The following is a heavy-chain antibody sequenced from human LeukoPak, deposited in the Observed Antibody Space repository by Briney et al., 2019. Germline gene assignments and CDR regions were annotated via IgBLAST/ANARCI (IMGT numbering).Heavy chain of an antibody. Sequence: HPGGSLRLSCAASGFTFSSYWMSWVRQAPGKGLEWVANIKQDGSEKYYVDSVKGRFTISRDNSKNTLYLQMNSLRAEDTAVYYCAKPANHNCGSSTSCYGAIDYWGQGTLVTVSS. V-gene: IGHV3-7*01. CDR3: AKPANHNCGSSTSCYGAIDY. J-gene: IGHJ4*02. D-gene: IGHD2-2*01. CDR2: IKQDGSEK. CDR1: GFTFSSYW.